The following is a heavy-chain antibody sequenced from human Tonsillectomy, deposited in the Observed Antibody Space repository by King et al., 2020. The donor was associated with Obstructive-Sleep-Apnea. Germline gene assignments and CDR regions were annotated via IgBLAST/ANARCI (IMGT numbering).Heavy chain of an antibody. D-gene: IGHD3-10*01. CDR1: GGSISSYY. J-gene: IGHJ5*02. Sequence: QLQESGPGLVKPSETLSLTCTVSGGSISSYYWSWIRQPPGKGLEWIGYIYYSGSTNYNPSLKSRVTMSVDTSKNQFSLNLSSVTAADTAVYYCARAPYGSGIIDWLDPWGQGTLAT. CDR2: IYYSGST. V-gene: IGHV4-59*01. CDR3: ARAPYGSGIIDWLDP.